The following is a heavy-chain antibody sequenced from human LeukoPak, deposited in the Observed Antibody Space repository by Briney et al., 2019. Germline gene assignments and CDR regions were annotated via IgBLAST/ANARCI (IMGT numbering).Heavy chain of an antibody. D-gene: IGHD2-15*01. CDR2: IHYSGST. V-gene: IGHV4-39*07. CDR3: ARGYCSGGSCYSYYYYNYMDV. Sequence: SETLSLTCTVSGGSISSSSYYWGWIRQPPGKGLEWIGSIHYSGSTNYNPSLKSRVTISVDTSKNQFSLKLSSVTAADTAVYYCARGYCSGGSCYSYYYYNYMDVWGKGTTATVSS. J-gene: IGHJ6*03. CDR1: GGSISSSSYY.